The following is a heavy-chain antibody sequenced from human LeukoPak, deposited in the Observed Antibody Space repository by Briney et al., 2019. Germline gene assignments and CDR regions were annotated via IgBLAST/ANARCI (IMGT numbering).Heavy chain of an antibody. D-gene: IGHD3-16*01. CDR2: TYYRSKWIN. CDR3: TRGSYFDN. J-gene: IGHJ4*02. CDR1: GDXVSSNSAS. Sequence: SQTLSLTCGISGDXVSSNSASWNWIRQSPSRGLEWLGRTYYRSKWINDYAISVTGRITISPDTSKNQFSLHLNSVTPEDTAVYYCTRGSYFDNWGQGTLVTVSS. V-gene: IGHV6-1*01.